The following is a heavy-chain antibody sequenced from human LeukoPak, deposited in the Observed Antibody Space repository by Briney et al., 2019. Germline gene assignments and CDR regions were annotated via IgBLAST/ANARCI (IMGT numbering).Heavy chain of an antibody. J-gene: IGHJ4*02. Sequence: VASVKVSCKASGGTFSSYAISWVRQAPGQGLEWMGGIIPIFGTANYAQKFQGRVTITADESTSTAYMELSSLRSEDTAVYYCARDTVTGTGVNFDYWGQGTLVTVSS. CDR3: ARDTVTGTGVNFDY. D-gene: IGHD1-20*01. CDR2: IIPIFGTA. V-gene: IGHV1-69*01. CDR1: GGTFSSYA.